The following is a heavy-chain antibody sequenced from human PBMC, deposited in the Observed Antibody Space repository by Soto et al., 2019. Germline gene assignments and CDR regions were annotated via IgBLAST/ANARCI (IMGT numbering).Heavy chain of an antibody. CDR1: GGSVSSSSYY. CDR2: VYYSGST. J-gene: IGHJ4*02. V-gene: IGHV4-39*01. CDR3: ATTTTVGFDY. Sequence: SETLSLTCTVSGGSVSSSSYYWGWVRQPPGKGLEWIGSVYYSGSTYYNPSLESRVTISVDKSKNQFSLKLMSLTAADTAVYYCATTTTVGFDYWGQGTLVTVSS. D-gene: IGHD4-17*01.